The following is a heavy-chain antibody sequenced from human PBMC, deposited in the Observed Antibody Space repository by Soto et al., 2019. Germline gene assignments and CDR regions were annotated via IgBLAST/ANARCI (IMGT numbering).Heavy chain of an antibody. D-gene: IGHD6-19*01. J-gene: IGHJ4*02. CDR1: GFTFSSYC. V-gene: IGHV3-33*01. Sequence: PGGSLRLSCAASGFTFSSYCMHWVRQAPGKGLEWVAVIWYDGSNKYYADSVKGRFTISRDNSKNTLYLQMNSLRAEDTAVYYCARDKQWMVRLYFDFWGQGNLVTVSS. CDR2: IWYDGSNK. CDR3: ARDKQWMVRLYFDF.